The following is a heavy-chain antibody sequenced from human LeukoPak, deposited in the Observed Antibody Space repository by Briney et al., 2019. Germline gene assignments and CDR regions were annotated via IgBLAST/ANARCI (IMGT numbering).Heavy chain of an antibody. CDR2: ISGSGGST. CDR1: GFTFSSYA. D-gene: IGHD6-19*01. J-gene: IGHJ4*02. CDR3: AKRVSSGWSSPNDY. V-gene: IGHV3-23*01. Sequence: GGSLRLSCAASGFTFSSYAMSWVRQAPGKGLEWVSAISGSGGSTYYADSVKGRFTISRDNSKNTLYLQMNSLRAEDTAVYYCAKRVSSGWSSPNDYWGQGTLVTVSS.